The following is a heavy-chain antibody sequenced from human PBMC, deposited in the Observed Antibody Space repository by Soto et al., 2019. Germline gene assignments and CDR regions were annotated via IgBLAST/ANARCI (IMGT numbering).Heavy chain of an antibody. CDR1: GYTFTSYY. J-gene: IGHJ6*02. CDR2: INPSGGST. D-gene: IGHD2-2*01. CDR3: ARDSAYIVVVPGPCGMDV. V-gene: IGHV1-46*01. Sequence: ASVKVSCKASGYTFTSYYMHWVRQAPGQGLEWMGIINPSGGSTSYAQKFQGRVTMTRDTSTSTVYMELSSLRSEDTAVYYCARDSAYIVVVPGPCGMDVWGQGTTVTVS.